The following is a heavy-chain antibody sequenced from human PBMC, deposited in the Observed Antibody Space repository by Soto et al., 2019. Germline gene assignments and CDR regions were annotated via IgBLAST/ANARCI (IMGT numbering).Heavy chain of an antibody. D-gene: IGHD5-18*01. CDR2: ISSSSSTI. CDR1: GFTFSSYS. J-gene: IGHJ6*02. CDR3: SRRTRQLWQRMDV. V-gene: IGHV3-48*01. Sequence: PGGSLRLSCAASGFTFSSYSMNWVRQAPGKGLEWVSYISSSSSTIYYADSVKGRFTISRDNAKNSLYLQMNSLRAEDTAVYYFSRRTRQLWQRMDVWSQGTTV.